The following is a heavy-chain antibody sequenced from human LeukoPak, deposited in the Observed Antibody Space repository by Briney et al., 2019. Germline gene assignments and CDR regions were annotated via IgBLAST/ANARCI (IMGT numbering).Heavy chain of an antibody. CDR3: ARDTVGATDY. D-gene: IGHD1-26*01. V-gene: IGHV3-30-3*01. Sequence: GRSLRLSCAASGFTFSSYAMHWVRQAPGKGLEWVAVISYDGSNKYYADSVKGRFTISRDNSKNTLYLQMNSLRAEDTALYYCARDTVGATDYWGQGTLVTVSS. J-gene: IGHJ4*02. CDR2: ISYDGSNK. CDR1: GFTFSSYA.